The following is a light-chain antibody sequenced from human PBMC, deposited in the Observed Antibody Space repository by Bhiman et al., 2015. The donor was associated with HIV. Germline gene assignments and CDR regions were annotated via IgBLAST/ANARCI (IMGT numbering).Light chain of an antibody. Sequence: QSALTQPASVSGSPGQSITISCTGSGSDVGGYNHVSWYQQHPGKAPKLMIYDVSNRPSGVSNRFSGSKSGNMASLTISGLQAEDEADYYCSSLTSSLTYVFGTGTNVTVL. V-gene: IGLV2-14*03. CDR1: GSDVGGYNH. CDR3: SSLTSSLTYV. CDR2: DVS. J-gene: IGLJ1*01.